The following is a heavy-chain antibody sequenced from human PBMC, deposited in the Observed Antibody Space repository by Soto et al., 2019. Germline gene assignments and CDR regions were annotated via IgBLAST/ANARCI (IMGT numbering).Heavy chain of an antibody. D-gene: IGHD2-15*01. J-gene: IGHJ3*02. CDR2: IRSKAYGGTT. Sequence: GGSLRLSCTASGFTFGDYAMSWFRQAPGKGLEWVGFIRSKAYGGTTEYAASVKGRFTISRDDSKSIAYLQMNSLKTEDTAVYYCTRVYCSGGSCYGQSSSHAFDIWGQGTMVTVSS. CDR3: TRVYCSGGSCYGQSSSHAFDI. V-gene: IGHV3-49*03. CDR1: GFTFGDYA.